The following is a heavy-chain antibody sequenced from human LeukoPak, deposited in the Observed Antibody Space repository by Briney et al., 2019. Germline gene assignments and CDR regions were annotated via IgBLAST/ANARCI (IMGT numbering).Heavy chain of an antibody. Sequence: GRSLRLSCAASGFTFSSYAMSWVRQAPGKGLEWVSAISGSGGSTYYADSVKGRFTISRDNSKNTLYLQMNSLRAEDTAVYYCAKGTKTGTASNWFDPWGQGTLVTVSS. CDR3: AKGTKTGTASNWFDP. CDR2: ISGSGGST. J-gene: IGHJ5*02. CDR1: GFTFSSYA. V-gene: IGHV3-23*01. D-gene: IGHD1-1*01.